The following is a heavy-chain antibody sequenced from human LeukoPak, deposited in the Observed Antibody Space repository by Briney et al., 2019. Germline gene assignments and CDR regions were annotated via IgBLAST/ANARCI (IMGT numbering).Heavy chain of an antibody. CDR2: ISYDGSDK. D-gene: IGHD3-22*01. Sequence: GRSLRLSCAASGFIFSSYAIHWVRQAPGKGLEWVAVISYDGSDKAYADSVKGRFTISRDNSKNTLYLQMNSLRPGDTAVYYCARNLYHYDSTNYLFDYWGQGTLVTVSS. CDR3: ARNLYHYDSTNYLFDY. CDR1: GFIFSSYA. J-gene: IGHJ4*02. V-gene: IGHV3-30*04.